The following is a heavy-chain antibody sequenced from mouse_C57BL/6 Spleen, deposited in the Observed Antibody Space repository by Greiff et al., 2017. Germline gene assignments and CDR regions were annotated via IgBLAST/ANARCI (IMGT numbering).Heavy chain of an antibody. Sequence: QVQLQQSGAELARPGASVKLSCKASGYTFTSYGISWVKQRTGQGLEWIGEIYPRSGNTYYNEKFKGKATLTADKSSSTAYMELRSLTSEDSAVYFCARSFYYYGSSWYFDVWGTGTTVTVSS. D-gene: IGHD1-1*01. CDR2: IYPRSGNT. J-gene: IGHJ1*03. V-gene: IGHV1-81*01. CDR1: GYTFTSYG. CDR3: ARSFYYYGSSWYFDV.